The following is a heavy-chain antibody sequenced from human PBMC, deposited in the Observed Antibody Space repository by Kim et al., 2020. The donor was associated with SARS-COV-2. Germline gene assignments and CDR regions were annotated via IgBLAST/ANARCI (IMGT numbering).Heavy chain of an antibody. D-gene: IGHD6-13*01. CDR3: AKVPGTGCYFYDMDV. CDR1: GFDFSRHG. V-gene: IGHV3-30*18. J-gene: IGHJ6*02. CDR2: ISNDGTGK. Sequence: GGSLRLSCAASGFDFSRHGMHWVRQAPGKGPEWVAVISNDGTGKYYADSVKRRCTISTDNPKNTVYLQMNSLRGEDTAVYYCAKVPGTGCYFYDMDVWGQATAVTLSS.